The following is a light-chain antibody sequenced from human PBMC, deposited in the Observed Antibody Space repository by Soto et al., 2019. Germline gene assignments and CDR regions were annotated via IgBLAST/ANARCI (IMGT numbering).Light chain of an antibody. CDR3: QTWGTGTQLI. CDR1: SGHSSYA. CDR2: VNSDGSH. J-gene: IGLJ2*01. V-gene: IGLV4-69*01. Sequence: QLVLTQSPSASASLGASVRLSCTLSSGHSSYAIAWHQQQPQKGPRYLMKVNSDGSHSKGDGIPDRFSGSSSGAERHLTISILQSEDEADYYCQTWGTGTQLIFGGGTKVTVL.